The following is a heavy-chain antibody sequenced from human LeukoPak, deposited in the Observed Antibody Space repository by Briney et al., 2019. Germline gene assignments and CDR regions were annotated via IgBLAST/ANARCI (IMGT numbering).Heavy chain of an antibody. CDR3: ARGVAGAYYYYYMDV. CDR1: GYTFTSYD. J-gene: IGHJ6*03. CDR2: MNPNSGNT. D-gene: IGHD6-19*01. V-gene: IGHV1-8*01. Sequence: ASVKVSCKASGYTFTSYDINWVRQATGQGLEWMGRMNPNSGNTGYAQKFQGRVTMTRNTSISTAYMELSRLRSDDTAVYYCARGVAGAYYYYYMDVWGTGTTVTVSS.